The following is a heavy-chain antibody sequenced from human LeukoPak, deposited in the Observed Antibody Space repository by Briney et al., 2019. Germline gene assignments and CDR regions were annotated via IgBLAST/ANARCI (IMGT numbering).Heavy chain of an antibody. V-gene: IGHV3-20*04. D-gene: IGHD2-2*01. J-gene: IGHJ3*02. CDR3: ARDSISHDAFDI. CDR2: INWNGGST. Sequence: GGSLRLSCAASGFTFDDYGMSWVRHAPGKGLEWVSGINWNGGSTGYADSVKGRFTISRDNAKNSLYLQMNSLRAEDTALYYCARDSISHDAFDIWSQGTMVTVSS. CDR1: GFTFDDYG.